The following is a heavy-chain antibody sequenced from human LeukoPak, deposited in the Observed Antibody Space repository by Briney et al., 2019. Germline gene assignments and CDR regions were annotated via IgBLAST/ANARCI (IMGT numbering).Heavy chain of an antibody. D-gene: IGHD3-22*01. CDR3: ARSPNSYYYDSSAPLPGAFDI. V-gene: IGHV4-34*01. CDR2: INHSGST. CDR1: GGSFSGYY. J-gene: IGHJ3*02. Sequence: SETLSLTCAVYGGSFSGYYWTWIRQPPGKGLEWIGEINHSGSTNYNPSLKSRVTISVDTSKNQFSLKLSSVTAADTAVYYCARSPNSYYYDSSAPLPGAFDIWGQGTMVTVSS.